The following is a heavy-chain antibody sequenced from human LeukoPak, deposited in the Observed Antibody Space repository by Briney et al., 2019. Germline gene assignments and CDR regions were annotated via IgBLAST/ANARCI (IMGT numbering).Heavy chain of an antibody. D-gene: IGHD6-19*01. J-gene: IGHJ4*02. V-gene: IGHV3-7*03. CDR2: IKQDGSEK. CDR1: GFTFSCYW. Sequence: GGSLRLSCAASGFTFSCYWMNWVRQAPGKGLEWVANIKQDGSEKYYVDSVKGRFTISRDNAKNELYLQMNSLRAEDTAVYYCARNGGSSSSLFFYWGQRALVTVSS. CDR3: ARNGGSSSSLFFY.